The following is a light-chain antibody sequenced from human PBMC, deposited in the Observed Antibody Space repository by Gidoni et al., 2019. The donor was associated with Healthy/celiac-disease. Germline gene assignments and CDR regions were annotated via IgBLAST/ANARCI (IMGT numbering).Light chain of an antibody. CDR3: QQLNSYPGYT. CDR2: AAS. V-gene: IGKV1-9*01. J-gene: IGKJ2*01. Sequence: DIQLTQSPSFLSASVGDRVTITCRASQGISSYLAWYQQKPGKAPKLLIYAASTLQSGVPSRFSGSGSGTEFTLTISSLQPEDFATYYCQQLNSYPGYTFXQXTKLEIK. CDR1: QGISSY.